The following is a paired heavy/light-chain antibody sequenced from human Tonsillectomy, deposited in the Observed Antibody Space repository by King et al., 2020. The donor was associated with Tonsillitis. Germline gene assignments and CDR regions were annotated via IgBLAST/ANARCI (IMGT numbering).Heavy chain of an antibody. J-gene: IGHJ4*02. D-gene: IGHD5-18*01. CDR3: AGSDIAMDLFNY. Sequence: QLQLQESGPGLVKPSETLSLTCSVSGGSIGSSHYYWGWIRQPPGKGLEWIGSFYSRGSIYYNLSLRSRLTISVDTAKNQFSLKLRSVTAADTAVYSCAGSDIAMDLFNYWGQGTLVPVSS. CDR1: GGSIGSSHYY. V-gene: IGHV4-39*01. CDR2: FYSRGSI.
Light chain of an antibody. CDR1: QSVFYSPSNKDF. J-gene: IGKJ1*01. CDR3: QHYYTSPPA. V-gene: IGKV4-1*01. CDR2: WAS. Sequence: DIVMTQSPDSLAVSLGERATINCKSSQSVFYSPSNKDFLAWYQQKPGQPPKLLIYWASTRESGVPDRFSGSGSGTDFTLTISSLQAEDVAVYYCQHYYTSPPAFGQGTKVEIK.